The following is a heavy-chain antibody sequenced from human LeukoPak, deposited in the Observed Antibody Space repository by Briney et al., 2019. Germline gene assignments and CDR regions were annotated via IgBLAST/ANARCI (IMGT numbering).Heavy chain of an antibody. Sequence: SETLSLTCTVSGGSICSSSYYWGWLGPPPGQGLEWVGCIYYSGSTYYNPSLKSRVTISLDTSKNQFSLKLSSVTAADTAVYYCARLCRQNYDVWSGYYTYFDYWGQGTLVTVSS. CDR2: IYYSGST. D-gene: IGHD3-3*01. CDR3: ARLCRQNYDVWSGYYTYFDY. CDR1: GGSICSSSYY. V-gene: IGHV4-39*01. J-gene: IGHJ4*02.